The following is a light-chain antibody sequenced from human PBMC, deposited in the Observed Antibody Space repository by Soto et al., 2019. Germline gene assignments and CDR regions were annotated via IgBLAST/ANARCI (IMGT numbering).Light chain of an antibody. V-gene: IGLV1-40*01. Sequence: QSVLTQPPSVSGAPGQRVTISCTGSSSNIGAGYDVHWYQQLPGTAPKLLIYGNNNRPSGVPDRFSGSKSGTSASLAITGIQAEDEADYYCQSYDSSLITYVFGTGTKLTVL. J-gene: IGLJ1*01. CDR3: QSYDSSLITYV. CDR2: GNN. CDR1: SSNIGAGYD.